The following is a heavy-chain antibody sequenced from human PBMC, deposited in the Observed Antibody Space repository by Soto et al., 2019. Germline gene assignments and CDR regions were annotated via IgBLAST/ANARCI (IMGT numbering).Heavy chain of an antibody. D-gene: IGHD3-3*01. Sequence: SETLSLTCTVSGGSIGSYYWSWIRQPPGKGLEWIGYIYYSGSTNYNPSLKSRVTISVDTSKNQFSLKLSSVTAADTAVYYCARGVADFWSGSSFDYWGQGTLVTVSS. CDR3: ARGVADFWSGSSFDY. J-gene: IGHJ4*02. CDR1: GGSIGSYY. CDR2: IYYSGST. V-gene: IGHV4-59*01.